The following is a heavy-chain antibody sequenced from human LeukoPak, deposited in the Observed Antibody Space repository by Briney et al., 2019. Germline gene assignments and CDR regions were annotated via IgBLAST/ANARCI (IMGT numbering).Heavy chain of an antibody. V-gene: IGHV3-20*04. CDR1: GFTFVDYG. CDR2: INYNGGIT. Sequence: GGSLRLSCATSGFTFVDYGLSWVRQAPGKGLEWISAINYNGGITDYADSVKGRFTISRDNAKNALYLQMDSLRAEDTAFYYCARDRMGTSYGVSHFDSWGQGILVTVSS. CDR3: ARDRMGTSYGVSHFDS. D-gene: IGHD6-6*01. J-gene: IGHJ4*02.